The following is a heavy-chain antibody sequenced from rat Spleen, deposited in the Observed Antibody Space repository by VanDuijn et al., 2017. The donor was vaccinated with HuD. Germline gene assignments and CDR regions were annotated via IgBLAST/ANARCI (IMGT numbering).Heavy chain of an antibody. CDR1: GFTFSNYG. CDR2: ITNTGGST. CDR3: TRDRITTDY. D-gene: IGHD1-1*01. Sequence: EVQLVESGGTLIQPGRSLKLSCAASGFTFSNYGMASVRQIPTQGLEWVASITNTGGSTYYPDSVKGRFTISRDNAKSTLYLQMNSLRSEDTATYYCTRDRITTDYWGQGVMVTVSS. J-gene: IGHJ2*01. V-gene: IGHV5S23*01.